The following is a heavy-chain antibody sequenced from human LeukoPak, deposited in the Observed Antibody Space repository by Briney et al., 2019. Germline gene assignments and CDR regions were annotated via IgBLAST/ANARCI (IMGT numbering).Heavy chain of an antibody. CDR2: ISRSGSVI. CDR3: ARETGTQNKGSDY. V-gene: IGHV3-11*01. Sequence: PGGSLRLSCAASGFTFSDHSMTWIRQAPGEGLEGVSYISRSGSVIYYADSVKGRFTISRDNAKNSLYLQINSLRAEDTAVYYCARETGTQNKGSDYWGQGTLVTVSS. CDR1: GFTFSDHS. D-gene: IGHD1-7*01. J-gene: IGHJ4*02.